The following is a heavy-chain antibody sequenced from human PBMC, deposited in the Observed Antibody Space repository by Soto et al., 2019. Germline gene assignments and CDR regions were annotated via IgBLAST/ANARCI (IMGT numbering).Heavy chain of an antibody. V-gene: IGHV6-1*01. CDR1: GDSVSSNSAA. J-gene: IGHJ6*03. CDR2: TYYRSKWYN. Sequence: PSQTLSLTCAISGDSVSSNSAAWNWIRQSPSRGLEWLGRTYYRSKWYNDYAVSVKSRITINPDTSKNQFSLQLNSVTPEDTAVYYCARDYSCYDYSLGYYYMDVWGKGTTVTVSS. D-gene: IGHD5-12*01. CDR3: ARDYSCYDYSLGYYYMDV.